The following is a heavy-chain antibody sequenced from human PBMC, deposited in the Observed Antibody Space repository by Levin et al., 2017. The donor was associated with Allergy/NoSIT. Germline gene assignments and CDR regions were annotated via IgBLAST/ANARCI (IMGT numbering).Heavy chain of an antibody. J-gene: IGHJ6*03. V-gene: IGHV4-39*01. CDR1: GGSISSTSYH. CDR2: IYYVGDT. D-gene: IGHD2-2*01. Sequence: PSETLSLTCTVSGGSISSTSYHWGWLRQPPGTGLEWIAIIYYVGDTYYNPSLKSRVTISVDTSKNQFSLKLTSVTAADTAVYYCARHRYCTSTRCSSYYYYMDVWGKGTTVTVSS. CDR3: ARHRYCTSTRCSSYYYYMDV.